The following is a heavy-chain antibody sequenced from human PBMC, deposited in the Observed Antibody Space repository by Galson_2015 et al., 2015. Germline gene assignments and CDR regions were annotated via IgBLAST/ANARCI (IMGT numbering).Heavy chain of an antibody. CDR1: NGSIISRSNHY. D-gene: IGHD6-19*01. CDR3: TNGWEPDCFDI. V-gene: IGHV4-39*01. Sequence: SETLSLTCTVSNGSIISRSNHYWGWVRQPPGKGLEWIGSMYYSGSTFYDPSLRSRVTISVDTSKNQFSLRLSSVTAAETAVYYCTNGWEPDCFDIWGPGKLVIVSS. J-gene: IGHJ3*02. CDR2: MYYSGST.